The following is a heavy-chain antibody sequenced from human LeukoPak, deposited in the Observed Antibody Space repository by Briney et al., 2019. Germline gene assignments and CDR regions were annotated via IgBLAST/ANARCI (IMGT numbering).Heavy chain of an antibody. D-gene: IGHD3-22*01. CDR2: IYTSGST. Sequence: PSETLSLTCTVSGGSISSGSYYWSWIRQPAGKGLEWIGRIYTSGSTNYNPSLKSRVTISVDTSKNQFSLKLSSVTAADTAVYYCARRRRTSDGWLLSNDAFDIWGRGTMVTVSS. CDR1: GGSISSGSYY. CDR3: ARRRRTSDGWLLSNDAFDI. J-gene: IGHJ3*02. V-gene: IGHV4-61*02.